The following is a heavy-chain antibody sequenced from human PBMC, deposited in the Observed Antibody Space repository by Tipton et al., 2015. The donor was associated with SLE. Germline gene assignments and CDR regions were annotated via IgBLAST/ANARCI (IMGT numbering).Heavy chain of an antibody. CDR3: ARDGGYSGYDLLDY. V-gene: IGHV3-11*04. CDR2: IRTRSEAT. CDR1: EITFSDYY. Sequence: SLRLSCAASEITFSDYYMTWIRQAPGKGLEWISYIRTRSEATSYADSVKGRFTVSRDNGKNSLYLDMNSLRAEDTAVYYCARDGGYSGYDLLDYWGQGTLVTVSS. D-gene: IGHD5-12*01. J-gene: IGHJ4*02.